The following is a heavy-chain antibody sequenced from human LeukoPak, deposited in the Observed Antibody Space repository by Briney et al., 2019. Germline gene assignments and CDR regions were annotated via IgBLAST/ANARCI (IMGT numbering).Heavy chain of an antibody. J-gene: IGHJ6*03. Sequence: SETLSLTCTVSGGSISSHYWTWIRQSPVKGLEWIGDISDSGSTSYNPSLKSRVTISIDTSKNQFSLKLSSVTAADTAVYYCGRDALGGYFSYYYMDVWGKGTTVTVSS. V-gene: IGHV4-59*11. CDR1: GGSISSHY. D-gene: IGHD3-3*01. CDR2: ISDSGST. CDR3: GRDALGGYFSYYYMDV.